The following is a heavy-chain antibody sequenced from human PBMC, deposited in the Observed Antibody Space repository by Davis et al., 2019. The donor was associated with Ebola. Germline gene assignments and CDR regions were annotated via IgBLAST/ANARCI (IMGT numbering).Heavy chain of an antibody. J-gene: IGHJ5*02. CDR2: IIPIFGTA. CDR1: GYTFTSYA. V-gene: IGHV1-18*01. CDR3: ARALNWFDP. Sequence: AASVKVSCKASGYTFTSYAISWVRQAPGQGLEWMGGIIPIFGTANYAQKLQGRVTMTTDTSTSTAYMELRSLRSDDTAVYYCARALNWFDPWGQGTLVTVSS.